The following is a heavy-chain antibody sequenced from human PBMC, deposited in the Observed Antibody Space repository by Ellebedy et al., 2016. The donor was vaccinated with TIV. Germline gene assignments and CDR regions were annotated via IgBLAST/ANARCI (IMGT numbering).Heavy chain of an antibody. V-gene: IGHV3-53*01. J-gene: IGHJ4*02. D-gene: IGHD3-22*01. CDR1: GFTVSSNY. CDR3: VRFKSSGYPLLDY. CDR2: IYSSGGT. Sequence: GESLKISCAASGFTVSSNYMSWVRQAPGRGLEWVSTIYSSGGTYYAGSVKGRFTISRDNSKNTLYLQMNSLRAEDTAVYYCVRFKSSGYPLLDYWGQGTLVTVSS.